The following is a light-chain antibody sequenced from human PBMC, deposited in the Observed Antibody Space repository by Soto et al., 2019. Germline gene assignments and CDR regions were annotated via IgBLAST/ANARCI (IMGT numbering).Light chain of an antibody. CDR2: GTS. V-gene: IGKV3-20*01. Sequence: EVGGTQAPGALSLSPWERATLSCRATQGVSSSYLARSQQNPGQAPRLRIYGTSSRAAGIPDRFSGSGSGTDFTLTISRLEREDFSVYYCQQYGSSSWTFGQGTKVELK. CDR3: QQYGSSSWT. J-gene: IGKJ1*01. CDR1: QGVSSSY.